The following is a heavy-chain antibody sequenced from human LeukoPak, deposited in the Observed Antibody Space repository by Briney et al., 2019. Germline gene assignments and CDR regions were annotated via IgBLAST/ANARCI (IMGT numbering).Heavy chain of an antibody. J-gene: IGHJ4*02. CDR1: GYTFTSYA. CDR2: INAGNGNT. V-gene: IGHV1-3*01. Sequence: GASVKVSCKASGYTFTSYAMHWVRQAPGQRLEWMGWINAGNGNTKYSQKFQGRVSITRDTSASTAYMELSSLRSEDTAVYYCARATTLRWISFDYWGQGTLVTVSS. CDR3: ARATTLRWISFDY. D-gene: IGHD2-2*03.